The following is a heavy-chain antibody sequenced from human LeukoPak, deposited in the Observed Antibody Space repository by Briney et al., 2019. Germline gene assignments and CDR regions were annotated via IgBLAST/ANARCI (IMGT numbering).Heavy chain of an antibody. J-gene: IGHJ3*02. CDR1: GGSISSSYYY. Sequence: SETLSLTCTASGGSISSSYYYWGWIRQHPGKGLEWIGYIYYSGSTYYNPFLKSRVTISVDTSKNQFSLKLSSVTAADTAVYYCASRVVTAIRPGAFDIWGQGTMVTVSS. V-gene: IGHV4-31*03. CDR3: ASRVVTAIRPGAFDI. CDR2: IYYSGST. D-gene: IGHD2-21*02.